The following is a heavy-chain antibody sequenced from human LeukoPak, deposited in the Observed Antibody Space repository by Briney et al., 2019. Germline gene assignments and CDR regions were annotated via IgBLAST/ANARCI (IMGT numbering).Heavy chain of an antibody. J-gene: IGHJ4*02. V-gene: IGHV6-1*01. Sequence: SQALSLTCAISGQTVSGVNAAWNWIRQSPSRGLEWLGRTYYRSEWFHDYAVSVRGRININADTSKNQFSLQLNSVTPEDTAVYYCARDLSLCSGSNCFYYFDSWGQGTLVTVSS. CDR2: TYYRSEWFH. CDR3: ARDLSLCSGSNCFYYFDS. CDR1: GQTVSGVNAA. D-gene: IGHD3-22*01.